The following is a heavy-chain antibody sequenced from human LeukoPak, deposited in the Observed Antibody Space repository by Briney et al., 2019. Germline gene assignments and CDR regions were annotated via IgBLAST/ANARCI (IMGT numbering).Heavy chain of an antibody. CDR2: INAGNGNT. J-gene: IGHJ4*02. Sequence: ASVKVSCKASGYTFTSYAMHWVRQAPGQRLEWMGWINAGNGNTKYSQKFQGRVTITRDTSASTAYMEPSSLRSEDTAVYYCARAAEMATIVPDYWGQGTLVTVSS. CDR1: GYTFTSYA. V-gene: IGHV1-3*01. CDR3: ARAAEMATIVPDY. D-gene: IGHD5-24*01.